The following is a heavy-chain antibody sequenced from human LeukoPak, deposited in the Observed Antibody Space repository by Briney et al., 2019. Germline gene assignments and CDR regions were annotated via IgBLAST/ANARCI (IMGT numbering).Heavy chain of an antibody. V-gene: IGHV3-21*01. CDR2: ISSSSNYI. CDR1: GFTFSSYS. CDR3: ARGEGDSGGNFVGDY. D-gene: IGHD4-23*01. J-gene: IGHJ4*02. Sequence: PGGSLRLSCAASGFTFSSYSMNWVRQAPGKGLEWVSSISSSSNYIYYADSVKGRFTLSRDNAKNSLWLQMNSLRAEDTAVYYCARGEGDSGGNFVGDYWGLGTLLTVSS.